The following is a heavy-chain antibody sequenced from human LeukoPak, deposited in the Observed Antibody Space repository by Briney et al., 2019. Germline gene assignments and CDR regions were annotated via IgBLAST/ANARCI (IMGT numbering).Heavy chain of an antibody. J-gene: IGHJ6*03. CDR1: GGSISSGTYY. CDR2: IYYSGST. Sequence: SETLSLTCTVSGGSISSGTYYWGWIRQPPGKGLEWIGSIYYSGSTYYNPSLKSRVTISVDTSKNQFSLKLSSVTAADTAVYYCARLLEVPYYYYYMDVWGKGTTVTVSS. CDR3: ARLLEVPYYYYYMDV. V-gene: IGHV4-39*01.